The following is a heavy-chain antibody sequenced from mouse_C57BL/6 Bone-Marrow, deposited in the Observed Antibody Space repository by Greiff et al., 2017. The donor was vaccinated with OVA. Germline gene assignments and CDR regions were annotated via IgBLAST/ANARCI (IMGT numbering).Heavy chain of an antibody. V-gene: IGHV1-82*01. CDR3: ARSHYDDAIDY. CDR1: GYAFSSSW. D-gene: IGHD2-4*01. CDR2: IYPGDGDT. J-gene: IGHJ4*01. Sequence: VQLQQSGPELVKPGASVKISCKASGYAFSSSWMNWVKQRPGKGLEWIGRIYPGDGDTNYNGKFKGQATLTAAHSSSPAYMQLSSLTSEDAAVYFYARSHYDDAIDYWGQGTSVTVSS.